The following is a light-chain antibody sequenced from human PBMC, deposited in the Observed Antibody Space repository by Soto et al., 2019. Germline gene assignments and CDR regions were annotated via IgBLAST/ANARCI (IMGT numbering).Light chain of an antibody. CDR1: QTISSW. V-gene: IGKV1-5*03. Sequence: DLQITQSPSTLSGSVGDRVTITCRASQTISSWLAWYQQKPGKAPKLLIYKASSLESGVPSRFSGSGSGTEFTLTISSLQPDDFATYYCQQYNSYSRTFGQGTKVDIK. CDR3: QQYNSYSRT. J-gene: IGKJ1*01. CDR2: KAS.